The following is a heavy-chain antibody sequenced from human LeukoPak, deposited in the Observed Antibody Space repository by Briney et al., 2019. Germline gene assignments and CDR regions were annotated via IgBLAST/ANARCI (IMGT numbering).Heavy chain of an antibody. CDR3: ARSYGSGNYSPFF. CDR2: ISPGGNT. Sequence: XXPXGXRLEWIGYISPGGNTNYNPSLESRVTISVDTSKNQGSLKLISGTAADSAIYYCARSYGSGNYSPFFWGQGTLVTVSS. V-gene: IGHV4-4*08. D-gene: IGHD3-10*01. J-gene: IGHJ4*02.